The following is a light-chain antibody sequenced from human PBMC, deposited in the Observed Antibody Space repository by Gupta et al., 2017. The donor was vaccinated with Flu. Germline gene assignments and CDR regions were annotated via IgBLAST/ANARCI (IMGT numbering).Light chain of an antibody. V-gene: IGLV1-40*01. CDR2: GNS. CDR3: QSYDSSLSGWV. CDR1: SSNIGAGYD. Sequence: QSVLTQPPPVAGAPGQRVTISCTGSSSNIGAGYDVHWYQQLPGTAPKLLIHGNSNRPSGVPDRFPGSKSGTSASLAITGLQAEDEADYYCQSYDSSLSGWVFGGGTKLTVL. J-gene: IGLJ3*02.